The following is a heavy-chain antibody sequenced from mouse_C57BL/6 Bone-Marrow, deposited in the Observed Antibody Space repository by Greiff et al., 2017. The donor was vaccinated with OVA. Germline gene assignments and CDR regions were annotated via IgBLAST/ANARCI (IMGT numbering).Heavy chain of an antibody. J-gene: IGHJ2*01. CDR3: ARGYYFDY. V-gene: IGHV1-4*01. CDR2: IDPSRYYP. CDR1: GYTFTSST. Sequence: QVQLQQSGAELARPGASVQMSCKASGYTFTSSTMHLVKQRPGQDLEWIGYIDPSRYYPKYNQKVKDKATLTADKVSSTAYMKLSSLTAEDSAVYYCARGYYFDYWGQGTTITVSS.